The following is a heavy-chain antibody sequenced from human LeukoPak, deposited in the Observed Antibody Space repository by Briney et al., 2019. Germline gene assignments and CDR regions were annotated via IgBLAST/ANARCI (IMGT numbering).Heavy chain of an antibody. CDR3: AKDSPFDH. J-gene: IGHJ5*02. V-gene: IGHV3-23*01. Sequence: TGGSLRLSCAASGITFSSHAMTWVRQAPGKGLEWVASIRNNAATTDYADSVKGRFTISRDNSRSTLYLQMNSLRAEDTAVYYCAKDSPFDHWGQGTLVTVSS. CDR1: GITFSSHA. CDR2: IRNNAATT.